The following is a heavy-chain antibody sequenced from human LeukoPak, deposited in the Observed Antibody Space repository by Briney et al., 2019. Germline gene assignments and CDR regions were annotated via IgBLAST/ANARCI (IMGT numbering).Heavy chain of an antibody. CDR3: ARRSTLYSSGRFYFDY. V-gene: IGHV1-18*01. Sequence: ASVKVSCKASGYTFTNYGITWVRQAPGQGLEWMGWISAHDGTRNYALKHEDRVTMTTDTSTSTAYMELRGLRSDDTAVYYCARRSTLYSSGRFYFDYXXXXTXVXVSX. CDR1: GYTFTNYG. CDR2: ISAHDGTR. J-gene: IGHJ4*01. D-gene: IGHD6-19*01.